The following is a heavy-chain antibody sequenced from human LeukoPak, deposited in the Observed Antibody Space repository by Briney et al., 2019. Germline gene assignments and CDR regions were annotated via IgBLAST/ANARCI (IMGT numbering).Heavy chain of an antibody. CDR3: AKRNGDSVLYYFDY. Sequence: SETLSLTCTISDGSISSYYWNWIRQSPGKGLEWIGHIHYSGSTHYNPSLQSRVSISIDTSKNHFSLKLRSVTAVDTAVYYCAKRNGDSVLYYFDYWGQGTLVTVSS. CDR2: IHYSGST. J-gene: IGHJ4*02. V-gene: IGHV4-59*01. CDR1: DGSISSYY. D-gene: IGHD2-21*02.